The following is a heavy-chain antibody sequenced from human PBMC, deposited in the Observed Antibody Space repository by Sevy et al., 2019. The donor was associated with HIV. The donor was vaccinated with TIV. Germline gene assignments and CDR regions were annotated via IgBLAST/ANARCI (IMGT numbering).Heavy chain of an antibody. V-gene: IGHV3-9*01. CDR1: GFTFDDYA. J-gene: IGHJ4*02. D-gene: IGHD2-15*01. CDR2: ISWNSGSI. Sequence: GGSLRLSCAASGFTFDDYAMHWVRQAPGKGLEWVSGISWNSGSIGYADSVKGRFTISRDNAKNSLYLQMNSLRAEDTALYYCAKSTGYCSGGSCYRPQLDYWGQGTLVTVSS. CDR3: AKSTGYCSGGSCYRPQLDY.